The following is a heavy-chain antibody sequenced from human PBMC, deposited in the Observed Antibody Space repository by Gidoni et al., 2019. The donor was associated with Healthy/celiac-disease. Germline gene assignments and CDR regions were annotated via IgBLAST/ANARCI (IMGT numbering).Heavy chain of an antibody. CDR2: IKSKTDGGTT. V-gene: IGHV3-15*01. CDR1: GFNFSNAW. D-gene: IGHD6-19*01. J-gene: IGHJ5*02. Sequence: EVRLVECGGGLVKPGGSLRLPCAASGFNFSNAWMSWVRQAPGKGLEWVGRIKSKTDGGTTDYAAPVKGRVTISRDDSKNTLYLQMNSLKTEDTAVYYCTTGTQAVAGIITWGQGTLVTVSS. CDR3: TTGTQAVAGIIT.